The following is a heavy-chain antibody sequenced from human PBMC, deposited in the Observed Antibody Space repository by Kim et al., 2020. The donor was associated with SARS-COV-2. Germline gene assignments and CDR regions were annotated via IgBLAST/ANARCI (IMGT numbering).Heavy chain of an antibody. Sequence: GGSLRLSCAASGFTFSGSAMHWVRQASGKGLEWVGRIRSKANSYATAYAASVKGRFTIYRDDSKNTAYLQMNSLKTEDTAVYYCTRPVSGYETTYYYGMDVWGQGTTGTVSS. V-gene: IGHV3-73*01. CDR1: GFTFSGSA. CDR3: TRPVSGYETTYYYGMDV. D-gene: IGHD5-12*01. CDR2: IRSKANSYAT. J-gene: IGHJ6*02.